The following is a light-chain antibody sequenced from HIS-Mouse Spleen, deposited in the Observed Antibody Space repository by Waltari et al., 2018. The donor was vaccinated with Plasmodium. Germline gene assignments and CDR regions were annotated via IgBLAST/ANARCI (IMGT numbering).Light chain of an antibody. CDR1: AFPKKY. Sequence: SYELTQPPSVSVSPGQTARITCSGHAFPKKYSYWYQQKPGQAPVLVIYKDSERHSGIPERFSGSSSGTTGTLTISGVQAEDEADYYCQSADSSGTYQVFGGGTKLTVL. CDR2: KDS. V-gene: IGLV3-25*03. J-gene: IGLJ2*01. CDR3: QSADSSGTYQV.